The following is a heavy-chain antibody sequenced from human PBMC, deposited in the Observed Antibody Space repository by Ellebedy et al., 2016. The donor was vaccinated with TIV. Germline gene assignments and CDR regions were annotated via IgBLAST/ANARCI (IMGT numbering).Heavy chain of an antibody. CDR1: GGTFSSYA. CDR2: IIPIFGTA. J-gene: IGHJ1*01. V-gene: IGHV1-69*13. Sequence: SVKVSXKASGGTFSSYAISWVRQAPGQGLEWMGGIIPIFGTANYAQKFQGRVTITADESTSTAYMELSSLRSEDTAVYYCARDLEGGDDYTFQHWGQGTLVTVSS. CDR3: ARDLEGGDDYTFQH. D-gene: IGHD4-11*01.